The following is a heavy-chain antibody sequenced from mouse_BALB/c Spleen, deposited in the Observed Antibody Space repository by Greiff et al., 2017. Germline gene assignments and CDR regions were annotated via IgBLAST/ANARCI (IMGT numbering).Heavy chain of an antibody. CDR3: ARDYFDY. CDR1: GFNIKDYY. V-gene: IGHV14-4*02. CDR2: IDPENGDT. Sequence: VQLQQPGAELVRSGASVKLSCTASGFNIKDYYMHWVKQRPEQGLEWIGWIDPENGDTEYAPKFQGKATMTADTSSNTAYLQLSSLTSEDSAVYYCARDYFDYWGQGTTLTVSS. J-gene: IGHJ2*01.